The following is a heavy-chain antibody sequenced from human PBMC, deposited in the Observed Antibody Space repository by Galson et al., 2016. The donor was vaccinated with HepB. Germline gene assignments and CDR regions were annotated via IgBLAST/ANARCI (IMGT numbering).Heavy chain of an antibody. D-gene: IGHD4-17*01. J-gene: IGHJ4*02. V-gene: IGHV3-9*01. CDR3: AKSVVAYGVYRHGDLDS. CDR2: IGWNKGGI. Sequence: SLRLSCAASGFTFHDYGMHWVRQPPGKGLEWVSGIGWNKGGIGYAGSVKGRFSVSRDNAGNFLYLQMDNLRPEDTAFYYCAKSVVAYGVYRHGDLDSWGQGTLVIVSS. CDR1: GFTFHDYG.